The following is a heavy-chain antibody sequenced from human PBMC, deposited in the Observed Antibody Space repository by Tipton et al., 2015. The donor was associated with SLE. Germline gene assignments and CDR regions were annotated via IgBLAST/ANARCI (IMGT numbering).Heavy chain of an antibody. CDR3: ARDKGSPTGYYYYMDV. V-gene: IGHV4-39*07. CDR1: GGSISSSSYY. J-gene: IGHJ6*03. CDR2: IYYSGST. D-gene: IGHD3-9*01. Sequence: TLSLTCTVSGGSISSSSYYWGWIRQPPGKGLEWIGSIYYSGSTYYNPSLKSRVTISVDTSKNQFSLKLSSVTAADTAVYYCARDKGSPTGYYYYMDVWGKGTTVTVSS.